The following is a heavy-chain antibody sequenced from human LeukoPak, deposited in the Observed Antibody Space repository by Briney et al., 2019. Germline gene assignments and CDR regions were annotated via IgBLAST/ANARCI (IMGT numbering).Heavy chain of an antibody. CDR3: AKDLHPAYYYGSGSYYNVGY. CDR2: ISGSGGST. V-gene: IGHV3-23*01. Sequence: GGSLRLSCAASGFTFSSYAMSWVRQAPGKGLEWVSAISGSGGSTYYADSVKGRFTISRDNSKNTLYLQMNSLRAEDTAVYYCAKDLHPAYYYGSGSYYNVGYWGQGTLVTVSS. CDR1: GFTFSSYA. D-gene: IGHD3-10*01. J-gene: IGHJ4*02.